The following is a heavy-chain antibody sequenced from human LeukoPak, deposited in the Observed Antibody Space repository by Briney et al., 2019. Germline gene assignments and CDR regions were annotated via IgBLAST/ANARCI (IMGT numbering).Heavy chain of an antibody. D-gene: IGHD2-2*01. V-gene: IGHV3-7*01. Sequence: GGALRLSCVASLFSFVTHRMNWVRQFPGGGLEWVANIKPDGSAEYYLDSVKGRFSISRDNVKNLVYLQLNSLRTEDTAVYYSSGRTGFSSIYWGQGTLVTVSS. CDR1: LFSFVTHR. CDR2: IKPDGSAE. CDR3: SGRTGFSSIY. J-gene: IGHJ4*02.